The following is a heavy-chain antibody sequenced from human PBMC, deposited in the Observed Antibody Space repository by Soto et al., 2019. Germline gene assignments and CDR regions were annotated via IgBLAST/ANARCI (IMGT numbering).Heavy chain of an antibody. J-gene: IGHJ4*02. CDR2: ISGSGGST. Sequence: GGSLRLSCAASGFTFSSYAMSWVRQAPGKGLEWVSCISGSGGSTYYADSVKGRFTISRDNSKNTMYVQMNSLRAEDTAVYYCAKGAGRSPRMAGDSWGQGILVTVSS. CDR1: GFTFSSYA. V-gene: IGHV3-23*01. CDR3: AKGAGRSPRMAGDS.